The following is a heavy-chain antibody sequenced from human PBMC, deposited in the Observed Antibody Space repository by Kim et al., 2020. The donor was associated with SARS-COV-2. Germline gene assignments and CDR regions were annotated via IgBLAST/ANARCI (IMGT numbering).Heavy chain of an antibody. CDR3: ATAAGDAFDI. D-gene: IGHD6-13*01. CDR1: GGSISSEDYY. J-gene: IGHJ3*02. CDR2: TSHSGST. V-gene: IGHV4-30-4*01. Sequence: SETLSLTCTVSGGSISSEDYYWGWIRQPPGKGLEWIGYTSHSGSTYYNPSLKSRITISTDTSKNHFSLTLTSVTTADTAVYYCATAAGDAFDIWGQGTMVTVSS.